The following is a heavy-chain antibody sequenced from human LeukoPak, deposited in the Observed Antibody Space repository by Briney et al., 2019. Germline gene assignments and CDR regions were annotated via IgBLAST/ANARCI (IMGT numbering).Heavy chain of an antibody. J-gene: IGHJ4*02. Sequence: GGSLRLSCAASGFTFSSYAMHWVRQAPGKGLEWVAVISYDGSNKYYADSVKGRFTISRDNSKNTLYLQMNSLRAEDTAAYYCARDWGGDGGYYFDYWGQGTLVTVSS. D-gene: IGHD2-21*01. V-gene: IGHV3-30-3*01. CDR2: ISYDGSNK. CDR1: GFTFSSYA. CDR3: ARDWGGDGGYYFDY.